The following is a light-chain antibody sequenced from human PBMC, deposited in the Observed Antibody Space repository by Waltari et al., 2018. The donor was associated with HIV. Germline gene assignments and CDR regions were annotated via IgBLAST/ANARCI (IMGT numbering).Light chain of an antibody. CDR3: QQYHTLPLT. Sequence: DIQMTQSPSSLPASIGDRVPLTCQASQDIGNYLSWYQQKPGKAPTLLIFHASNLEAGVPSRFSGGGSGTLFTFTIASLQAEDIASYFCQQYHTLPLTFGGGSRVQIK. V-gene: IGKV1-33*01. J-gene: IGKJ4*01. CDR1: QDIGNY. CDR2: HAS.